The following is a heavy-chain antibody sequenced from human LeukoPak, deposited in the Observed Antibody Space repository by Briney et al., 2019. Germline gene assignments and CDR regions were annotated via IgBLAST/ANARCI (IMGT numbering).Heavy chain of an antibody. CDR3: ARDPTTVTKGPDI. D-gene: IGHD4-17*01. J-gene: IGHJ3*02. CDR2: ISYSVST. Sequence: SETLSLTCTVSGGSISNHYWTWIRQPPGKGLEWIGYISYSVSTNYNPSLRSRVTISIDTSNNQISLRLSPVTAADTAVYYCARDPTTVTKGPDIWGLGTMVTVSP. V-gene: IGHV4-59*11. CDR1: GGSISNHY.